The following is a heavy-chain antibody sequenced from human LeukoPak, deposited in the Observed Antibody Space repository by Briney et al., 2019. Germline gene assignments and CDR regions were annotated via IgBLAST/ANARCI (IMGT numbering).Heavy chain of an antibody. Sequence: SETLSLTCTVSGGSISSYYWSWIRQPPGKGLEWIGYIYYSGSTNYNPSLKSRVTISVDTSKNQFSLKLSSVTAADTAVYYFARVIKERYFDWLLTFDYWGQGTLVTVSS. V-gene: IGHV4-59*01. CDR3: ARVIKERYFDWLLTFDY. D-gene: IGHD3-9*01. CDR1: GGSISSYY. J-gene: IGHJ4*02. CDR2: IYYSGST.